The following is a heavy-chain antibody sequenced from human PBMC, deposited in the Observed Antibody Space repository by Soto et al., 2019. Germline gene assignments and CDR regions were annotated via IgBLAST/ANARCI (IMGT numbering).Heavy chain of an antibody. CDR1: GFTFSSYA. J-gene: IGHJ4*02. CDR2: ISGSGGST. D-gene: IGHD4-4*01. V-gene: IGHV3-23*01. CDR3: AKDQLWNDYSNYADLYFDY. Sequence: EVQLLESGGGLVQPGGSLRLSCAASGFTFSSYAMSWVRQAPGKGLEWVSAISGSGGSTYYADSVKGRFTISRDNSKNTPYLQMNSLRAEDTAVYYCAKDQLWNDYSNYADLYFDYWGQGTLVTVSS.